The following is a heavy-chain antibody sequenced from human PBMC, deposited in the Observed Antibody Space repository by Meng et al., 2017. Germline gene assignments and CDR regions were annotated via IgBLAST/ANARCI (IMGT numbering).Heavy chain of an antibody. J-gene: IGHJ4*02. D-gene: IGHD3-22*01. CDR3: ARMRPYNSRTNFDY. V-gene: IGHV3-11*01. Sequence: VDVWGSGGGLVKHGGSLRRSLEVSGFTLSNSYMSWIRPAPGKGLEWISYIIPEGSIIQYADSVKGRFTMSRDNAKNSLYLQMDSLRGEDTAVYYCARMRPYNSRTNFDYWGQGTLVTVSS. CDR2: IIPEGSII. CDR1: GFTLSNSY.